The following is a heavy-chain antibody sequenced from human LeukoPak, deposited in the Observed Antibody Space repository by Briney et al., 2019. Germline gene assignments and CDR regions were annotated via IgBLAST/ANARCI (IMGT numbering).Heavy chain of an antibody. Sequence: PGGSLRLSCAASGFTVSTNYMNWVRQAPGKGLEWVSVVYSGGSTYYADSVKGRFTISRDNSKNTLHLQMSSLRAEDTAVYYCARGGYSSGWYRDWGQGTLVTVSS. CDR1: GFTVSTNY. J-gene: IGHJ4*02. CDR3: ARGGYSSGWYRD. D-gene: IGHD6-19*01. CDR2: VYSGGST. V-gene: IGHV3-53*01.